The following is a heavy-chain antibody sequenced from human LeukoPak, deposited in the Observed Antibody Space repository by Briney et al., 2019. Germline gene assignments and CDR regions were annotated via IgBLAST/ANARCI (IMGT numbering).Heavy chain of an antibody. V-gene: IGHV3-30*02. D-gene: IGHD3-16*01. CDR3: AKVSLADIDY. CDR2: IRHDGSIK. J-gene: IGHJ4*02. Sequence: PGGSLRLSCAASGFIFSTYGMYWVRQAPGKGLEWVAFIRHDGSIKNYADSVKGRSTISRDNSKNTLYLQMNSLRAEDTAVYYCAKVSLADIDYWGQGTLVTVSS. CDR1: GFIFSTYG.